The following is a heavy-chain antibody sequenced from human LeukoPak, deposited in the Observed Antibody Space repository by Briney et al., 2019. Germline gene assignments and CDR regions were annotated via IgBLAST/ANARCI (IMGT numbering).Heavy chain of an antibody. Sequence: GGSLRLSCRTSGFTFRDYAMSWVRQTPGKGLECVASINGRIIEYSASVKGRFSISRDDSRSTAYLQMNTLKIEDTAVYYCTRWRGTSMLYDWGQGTPVTVSS. J-gene: IGHJ4*02. V-gene: IGHV3-49*04. CDR3: TRWRGTSMLYD. D-gene: IGHD2-8*01. CDR1: GFTFRDYA. CDR2: INGRII.